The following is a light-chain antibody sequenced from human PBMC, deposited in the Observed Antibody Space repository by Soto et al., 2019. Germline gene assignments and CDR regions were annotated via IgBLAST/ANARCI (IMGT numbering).Light chain of an antibody. CDR1: SSDVGGYNF. CDR2: DVS. CDR3: TSYTSSCTYV. Sequence: QSVLTPPASGFETPGQAVTISCTGTSSDVGGYNFVSWYQHHPGKAPKLIIYDVSNRPSGVSNRFSGSKSGNTASLTISGLQAEDEADYYCTSYTSSCTYVLGTGTKFTVL. J-gene: IGLJ1*01. V-gene: IGLV2-14*03.